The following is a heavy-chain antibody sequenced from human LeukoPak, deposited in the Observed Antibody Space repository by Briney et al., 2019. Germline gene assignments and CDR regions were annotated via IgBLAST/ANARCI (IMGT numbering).Heavy chain of an antibody. Sequence: SQTLSLTCTVSGDSISSGDYYWSWIRQPPGKGLEWIGYIYYSGSTHYNPPLKSRVTISVDTSKTQFSLKLSSVTASDTAVYYCARCKDGNFQHWGQGTLVTVSS. D-gene: IGHD1-26*01. V-gene: IGHV4-30-4*01. CDR1: GDSISSGDYY. CDR3: ARCKDGNFQH. CDR2: IYYSGST. J-gene: IGHJ1*01.